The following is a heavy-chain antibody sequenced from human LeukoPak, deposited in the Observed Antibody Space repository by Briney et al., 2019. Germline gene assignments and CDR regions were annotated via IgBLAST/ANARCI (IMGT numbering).Heavy chain of an antibody. Sequence: ASETLSLTCTVSGGSISSYYWSWIRQPPGKGLEWIGYIYYSGSTNYNPSLKSRVTISVDTSKNQFSLKLSSVTAADTAVYYCARSVGATVVGRYFDYWGQGTLVTVSS. J-gene: IGHJ4*02. CDR1: GGSISSYY. CDR2: IYYSGST. V-gene: IGHV4-59*01. CDR3: ARSVGATVVGRYFDY. D-gene: IGHD1-26*01.